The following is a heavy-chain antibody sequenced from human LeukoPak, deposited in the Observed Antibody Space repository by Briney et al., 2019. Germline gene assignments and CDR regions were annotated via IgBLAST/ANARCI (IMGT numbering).Heavy chain of an antibody. CDR1: GYTFTGYY. V-gene: IGHV1-2*02. D-gene: IGHD6-19*01. Sequence: ASVKVSCKASGYTFTGYYLHWVRRAPGQGLEWMGWINPNSGVTNYAQNFQGRVTMTRDTSISTGYMELSRLRSDDTALYYCARAVAGIDYWGQGTLVTVSS. CDR2: INPNSGVT. J-gene: IGHJ4*02. CDR3: ARAVAGIDY.